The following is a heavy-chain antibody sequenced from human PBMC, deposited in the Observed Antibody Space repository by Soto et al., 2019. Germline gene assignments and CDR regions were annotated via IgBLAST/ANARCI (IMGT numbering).Heavy chain of an antibody. J-gene: IGHJ5*02. CDR1: GGSFSGYY. D-gene: IGHD6-13*01. CDR2: INHSGST. CDR3: ARPGYSSDP. V-gene: IGHV4-34*01. Sequence: QVQLQQWGAGLLKPSETLSLTCAVYGGSFSGYYWSWIRQPPGKGLEWIGEINHSGSTNYTPSLKIRVTISVDTSKSQVSRKLSSVTAADTAVYYCARPGYSSDPRGQGTLVTVSS.